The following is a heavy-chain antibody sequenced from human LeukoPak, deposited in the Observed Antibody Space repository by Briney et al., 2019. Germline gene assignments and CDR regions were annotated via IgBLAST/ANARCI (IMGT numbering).Heavy chain of an antibody. CDR3: AKVWRSAAYDAFDI. CDR2: ISGSGGST. CDR1: GFTFNNYY. D-gene: IGHD2-2*01. V-gene: IGHV3-23*01. Sequence: GGSLRLSCAASGFTFNNYYMTWVRQAPGKGLEWVSAISGSGGSTYYADSVKGRFTISRDNSKNTLYLQMNSLRAEDTAVYYCAKVWRSAAYDAFDIWGQGTMVTVSS. J-gene: IGHJ3*02.